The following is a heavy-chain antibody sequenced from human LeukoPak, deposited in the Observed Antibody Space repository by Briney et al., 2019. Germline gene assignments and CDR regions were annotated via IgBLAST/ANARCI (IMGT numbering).Heavy chain of an antibody. CDR1: SYSMSSGNY. CDR3: ARDLARESYFYYMDV. Sequence: SETLSLTCAVSSYSMSSGNYWGRIRQPPGKGLEWIGSIHHSGRTYYNPSLKSRVTISVDTSKDQFSLKLSSVTAADTAVYYCARDLARESYFYYMDVWGKGTTVTVSS. CDR2: IHHSGRT. V-gene: IGHV4-38-2*02. J-gene: IGHJ6*03.